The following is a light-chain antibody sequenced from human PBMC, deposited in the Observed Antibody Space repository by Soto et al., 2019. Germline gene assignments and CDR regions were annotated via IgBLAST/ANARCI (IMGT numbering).Light chain of an antibody. CDR2: GNT. CDR3: HSYDTSLSGSAV. J-gene: IGLJ2*01. Sequence: QAVVTQPPSVSGAPGQRVTFSCTGSSSNIGAGYDVHWYQQLPGSAPKLLIYGNTNRPSGVPDRFSGSKSGTSASLAITGLQAEDEGDYYCHSYDTSLSGSAVFGGGTQLTVL. CDR1: SSNIGAGYD. V-gene: IGLV1-40*01.